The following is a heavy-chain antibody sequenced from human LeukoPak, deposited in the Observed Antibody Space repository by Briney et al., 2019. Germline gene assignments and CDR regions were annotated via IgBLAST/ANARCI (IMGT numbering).Heavy chain of an antibody. J-gene: IGHJ4*02. CDR2: ILNDGTNK. CDR3: ANEWLHISGTYKANN. D-gene: IGHD3-10*01. CDR1: GFTFSSYG. V-gene: IGHV3-30*02. Sequence: GGSLRLSCAASGFTFSSYGMHWVCQAPGKGLEWVAFILNDGTNKYHADSVKGRFTVSRDNSKNTLYLQMNSLRTEDSAVYYCANEWLHISGTYKANNWGQGTLVTVSS.